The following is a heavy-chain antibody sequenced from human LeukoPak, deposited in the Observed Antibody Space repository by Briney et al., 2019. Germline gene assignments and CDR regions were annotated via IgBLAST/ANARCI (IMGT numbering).Heavy chain of an antibody. CDR1: GASVSSASY. D-gene: IGHD6-6*01. Sequence: KPSETLSLTCTVSGASVSSASYWSWIRQPPGKGVEWIAHIYNGVNTNYNPSLKSRVTISVDTSKNQFSLKLSSVTAADTAVYYCARQGDSSSTPIFDYWGQGTLVTVSS. CDR3: ARQGDSSSTPIFDY. V-gene: IGHV4-61*01. CDR2: IYNGVNT. J-gene: IGHJ4*02.